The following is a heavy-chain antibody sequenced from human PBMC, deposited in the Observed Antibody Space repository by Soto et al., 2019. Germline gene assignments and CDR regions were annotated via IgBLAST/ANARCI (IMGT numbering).Heavy chain of an antibody. CDR3: AKKGYYPSGKINLFDS. D-gene: IGHD3-10*01. J-gene: IGHJ4*02. Sequence: PSETLSLTCAVSGYSIYSDYYCGWIRQPTGKGLEWIGSVDRSGRTYYSPSLRSRLTIFIDTSKNQFSLRLTSVTAADTAMYFCAKKGYYPSGKINLFDSWGPGTLVTVSS. V-gene: IGHV4-38-2*01. CDR1: GYSIYSDYY. CDR2: VDRSGRT.